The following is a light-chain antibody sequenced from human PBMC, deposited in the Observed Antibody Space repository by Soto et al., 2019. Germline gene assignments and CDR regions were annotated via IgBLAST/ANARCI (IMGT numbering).Light chain of an antibody. Sequence: EIVRTQSPATLSVSPGERCTLSCMASQSVSSNLAWYQQKPGQAPRLLIYGASNRATGIPARFSGSGSGTEFTLTISSLQSEDFAVYYCQQYNNWPPWTVGQGTKVDIK. CDR1: QSVSSN. V-gene: IGKV3-15*01. J-gene: IGKJ1*01. CDR2: GAS. CDR3: QQYNNWPPWT.